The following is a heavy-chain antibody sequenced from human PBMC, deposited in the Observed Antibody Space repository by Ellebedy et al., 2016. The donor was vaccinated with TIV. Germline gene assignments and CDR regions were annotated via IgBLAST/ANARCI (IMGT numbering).Heavy chain of an antibody. CDR2: INPDGSNT. D-gene: IGHD4-23*01. CDR3: VPLDYGGDPIRGY. Sequence: GESLKISCAASGFTFSSFWMHWVRQAPGKGLVWVSRINPDGSNTDYADPVKGRFTISRDNAKNTLYLEMNSLTAEDTAVYYCVPLDYGGDPIRGYWGQGTLVTVSS. CDR1: GFTFSSFW. J-gene: IGHJ4*02. V-gene: IGHV3-74*01.